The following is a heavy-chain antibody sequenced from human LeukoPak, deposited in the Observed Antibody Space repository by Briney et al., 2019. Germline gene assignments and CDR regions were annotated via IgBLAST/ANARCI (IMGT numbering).Heavy chain of an antibody. CDR3: ARRGSGWEFDY. CDR2: IRSNGGST. Sequence: GGSLRLSCVASGFTFSSHSMHWVRQAPGKGLEYVSGIRSNGGSTYFAKSVKGRFTISRDNSKNTLDLQMGSLRADDMAVYYCARRGSGWEFDYWGQGTLVTVSS. D-gene: IGHD6-19*01. CDR1: GFTFSSHS. V-gene: IGHV3-64*01. J-gene: IGHJ4*02.